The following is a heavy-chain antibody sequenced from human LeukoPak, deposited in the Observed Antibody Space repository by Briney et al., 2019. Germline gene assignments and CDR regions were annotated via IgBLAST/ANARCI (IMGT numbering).Heavy chain of an antibody. J-gene: IGHJ6*02. CDR3: ARGGGSFYNDGMDV. V-gene: IGHV1-69*13. D-gene: IGHD1-26*01. CDR2: IIPIFGTP. Sequence: SVKVSCKASGGTFSIHAFSWVRQAPGQGLEWMGGIIPIFGTPNYAQKFQGRVTITADESTTTAYMDLRSLRYDDTAVYYCARGGGSFYNDGMDVWGQGTTVTVS. CDR1: GGTFSIHA.